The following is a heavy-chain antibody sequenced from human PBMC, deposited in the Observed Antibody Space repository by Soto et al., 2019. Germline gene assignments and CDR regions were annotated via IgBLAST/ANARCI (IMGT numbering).Heavy chain of an antibody. CDR1: GFTFSSYA. CDR3: AKDAPLSSIAARDAFDI. CDR2: ISGSGGST. Sequence: GGSLRLSCAASGFTFSSYAMSWVRQAPGKGLEWVSAISGSGGSTYYADSVKGRFTITRDNSKNTLYLQMNSLRAEDTAVYYCAKDAPLSSIAARDAFDIWGQGTMVTVAS. J-gene: IGHJ3*02. V-gene: IGHV3-23*01. D-gene: IGHD6-6*01.